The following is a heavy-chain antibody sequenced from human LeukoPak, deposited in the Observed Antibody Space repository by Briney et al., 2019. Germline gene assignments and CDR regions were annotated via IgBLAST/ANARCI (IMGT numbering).Heavy chain of an antibody. Sequence: SVKVSCKASGGTFSSYALSWVRQAPGQGLECMGSIIPIFGTANYAQKFQGRVTITADESTSTAYKELSSLRSEDTAVYYCARDIQDFYYFDYWGQGTLVTVSS. D-gene: IGHD3-3*01. CDR1: GGTFSSYA. CDR3: ARDIQDFYYFDY. J-gene: IGHJ4*02. CDR2: IIPIFGTA. V-gene: IGHV1-69*13.